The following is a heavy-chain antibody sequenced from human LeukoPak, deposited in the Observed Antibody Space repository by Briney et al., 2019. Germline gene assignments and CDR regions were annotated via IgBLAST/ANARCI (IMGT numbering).Heavy chain of an antibody. CDR2: IKQDGSEK. CDR3: ARDLGSYSTGWYMGFDY. V-gene: IGHV3-7*01. J-gene: IGHJ4*02. D-gene: IGHD6-19*01. CDR1: GFTFSSYW. Sequence: GGSLRLSCAASGFTFSSYWMSWVRQAPGKGLEWVANIKQDGSEKYYVDSVKGRFTISRDNAKNSLYLQMNSLRAEDTAIYYCARDLGSYSTGWYMGFDYWGQGTLVTVSS.